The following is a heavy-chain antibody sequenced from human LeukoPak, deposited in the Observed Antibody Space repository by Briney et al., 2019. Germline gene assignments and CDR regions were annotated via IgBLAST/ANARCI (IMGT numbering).Heavy chain of an antibody. J-gene: IGHJ4*02. CDR2: IYYSGST. Sequence: SETLSLTCTVSGGSISSYYWSWIRQPPGKGLEWIGYIYYSGSTNYNPSLKSRVTISIDTSKNQFSLRLSSVTAADTAVYYCARASLEWLLSYWGQGTLVTVSS. CDR3: ARASLEWLLSY. D-gene: IGHD3-3*01. V-gene: IGHV4-59*01. CDR1: GGSISSYY.